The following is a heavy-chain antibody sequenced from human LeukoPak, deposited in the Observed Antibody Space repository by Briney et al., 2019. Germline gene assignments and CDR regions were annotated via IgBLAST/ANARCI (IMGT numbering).Heavy chain of an antibody. CDR1: GFTFSSYS. J-gene: IGHJ4*02. CDR3: AREKDTAMVGDY. Sequence: GGSLRLSCAASGFTFSSYSMNWVRQAPGKGLEWVSSISISSSYIYYADSVKARFNISRDNAKNSLYLQMNSLRAEDTAVYYCAREKDTAMVGDYWGQGTLVTVSS. V-gene: IGHV3-21*01. D-gene: IGHD5-18*01. CDR2: ISISSSYI.